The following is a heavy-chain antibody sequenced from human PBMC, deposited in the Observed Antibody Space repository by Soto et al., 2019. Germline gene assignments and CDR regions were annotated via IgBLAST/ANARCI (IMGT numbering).Heavy chain of an antibody. CDR3: ARAEYYDFWSGYYGPWFDP. D-gene: IGHD3-3*01. J-gene: IGHJ5*02. CDR2: INHSGST. V-gene: IGHV4-34*01. CDR1: GGSFSGYY. Sequence: SQTLSLTCAVYGGSFSGYYWSWIRQPPGKGLEWIGEINHSGSTNYNPSLKSRVTISVDTSKNQFSLKLSSVTAADTAVYYCARAEYYDFWSGYYGPWFDPWGQGTLVTVSS.